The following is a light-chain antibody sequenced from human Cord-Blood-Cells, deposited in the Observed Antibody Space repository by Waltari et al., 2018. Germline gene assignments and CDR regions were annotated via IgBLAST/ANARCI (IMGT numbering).Light chain of an antibody. CDR3: QQYYSTPWT. J-gene: IGKJ1*01. CDR1: QSVLFSSNNKNY. CDR2: WAC. V-gene: IGKV4-1*01. Sequence: DIVMTQSPDSLAVSLGERATINCKSSQSVLFSSNNKNYLAWYQQKPGQPTKLLIYWACTREPGVPDRFSGSGSGTDFTLTISSLQAEDVAVYYCQQYYSTPWTFGQGTKVEIK.